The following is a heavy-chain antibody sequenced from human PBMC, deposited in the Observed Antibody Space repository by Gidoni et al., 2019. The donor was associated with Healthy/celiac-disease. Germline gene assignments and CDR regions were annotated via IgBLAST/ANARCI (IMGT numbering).Heavy chain of an antibody. CDR1: GYTFTGYY. CDR3: ARSSSWSLYDI. V-gene: IGHV1-2*04. D-gene: IGHD6-13*01. Sequence: QVQLVQSGAEVKKPGASVKVSCKASGYTFTGYYMHWVRQAPGQGLEWMGWINPTSGGTNYAQKFQGWVTMTRDTSISTAYMELSRLRSDDTAVYYCARSSSWSLYDIWGQGTMVTVSS. CDR2: INPTSGGT. J-gene: IGHJ3*02.